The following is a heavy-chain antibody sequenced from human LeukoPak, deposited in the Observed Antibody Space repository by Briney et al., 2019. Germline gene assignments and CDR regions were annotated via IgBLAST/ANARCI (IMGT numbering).Heavy chain of an antibody. V-gene: IGHV1-2*02. CDR2: INPNSGGT. CDR1: GYTFTGYY. Sequence: GASVKVSCKASGYTFTGYYMHWVRQAPGQGLEWMGWINPNSGGTNYVQKFQGRVTMTRGTSISTAYMELSRLRSDDTAVYYCARSLFGSPNDYWGQGTLVTVSS. J-gene: IGHJ4*02. D-gene: IGHD3-10*01. CDR3: ARSLFGSPNDY.